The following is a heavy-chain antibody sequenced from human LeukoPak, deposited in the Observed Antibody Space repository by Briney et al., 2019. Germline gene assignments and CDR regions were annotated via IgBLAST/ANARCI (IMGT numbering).Heavy chain of an antibody. J-gene: IGHJ4*02. CDR3: ASSDREVSSSSYFDY. CDR2: ISYDGSNK. Sequence: PGGSLRLSCAASGFTFSSYAMHWVRQAPGKGLEWVAVISYDGSNKYYADSVKGRFTISRDNSKNTLYLQMNSLRAEDTAVYYCASSDREVSSSSYFDYWGQGTLVTVSS. D-gene: IGHD6-6*01. V-gene: IGHV3-30*04. CDR1: GFTFSSYA.